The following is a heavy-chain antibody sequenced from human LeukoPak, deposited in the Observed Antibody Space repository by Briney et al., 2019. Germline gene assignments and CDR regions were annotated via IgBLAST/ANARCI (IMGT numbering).Heavy chain of an antibody. CDR3: ARHQQGEYSSGWYDY. Sequence: SETLSLTCTVSGGSISSSSYYWGWIRQPPGKGLEWIGSIYYSGSTYYNPSLKSRVTISVDTSKNQFSLKLSSVTAADTAVYYCARHQQGEYSSGWYDYWGQGTLVTVSS. CDR2: IYYSGST. D-gene: IGHD6-19*01. J-gene: IGHJ4*02. V-gene: IGHV4-39*01. CDR1: GGSISSSSYY.